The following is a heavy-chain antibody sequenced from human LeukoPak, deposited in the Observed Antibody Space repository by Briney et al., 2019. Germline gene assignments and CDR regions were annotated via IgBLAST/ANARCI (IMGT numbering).Heavy chain of an antibody. Sequence: PGGSLRLSCAASGFTFSGAGMHWVRQASGKGLEWVGRIRSKVNKYATAYGASMKGRVTISRDDSKSTAYLEMNSLKSEDTAVYYCAERSSPLGHFGTYGMDVWGQGTTVTVSS. CDR1: GFTFSGAG. D-gene: IGHD1-1*01. V-gene: IGHV3-73*01. CDR3: AERSSPLGHFGTYGMDV. J-gene: IGHJ6*02. CDR2: IRSKVNKYAT.